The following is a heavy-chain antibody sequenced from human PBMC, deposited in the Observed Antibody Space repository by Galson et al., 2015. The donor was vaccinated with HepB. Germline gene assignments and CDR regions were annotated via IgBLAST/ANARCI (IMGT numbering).Heavy chain of an antibody. CDR2: IYSGGST. V-gene: IGHV3-66*01. CDR1: GFTIRSTY. D-gene: IGHD3-10*01. J-gene: IGHJ6*01. CDR3: EVLLWFGELVDMDV. Sequence: SLRLSCAASGFTIRSTYMSWVRQAPGKGLEWVSVIYSGGSTYYAASVKGRFTISRDNSKNTLYLQMNSLRAEDTAVYYCEVLLWFGELVDMDVWGQGTTVTVSS.